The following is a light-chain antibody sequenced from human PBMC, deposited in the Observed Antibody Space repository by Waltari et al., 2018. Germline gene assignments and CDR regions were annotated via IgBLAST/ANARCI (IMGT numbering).Light chain of an antibody. CDR2: DAS. J-gene: IGKJ2*01. CDR1: QSVSSY. Sequence: EIVLPQSPATLSLSPGERATLPCRASQSVSSYLAWYQQKPGQAPRLLIYDASNRATGIPARFSGSGSGTDFTLTISSLEPEDFAVYYCQQRSNWPSYTFGQGTKLEIK. CDR3: QQRSNWPSYT. V-gene: IGKV3-11*01.